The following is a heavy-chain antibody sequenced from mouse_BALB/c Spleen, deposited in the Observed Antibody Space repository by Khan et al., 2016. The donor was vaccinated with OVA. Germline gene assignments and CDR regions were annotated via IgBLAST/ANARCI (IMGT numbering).Heavy chain of an antibody. D-gene: IGHD2-10*01. CDR2: IWSDGST. V-gene: IGHV2-6-1*01. J-gene: IGHJ4*01. Sequence: VQLVESGPGLVAPSQSLSITCTISGFSLTNYGVHWIRQPPGKGLEWLVVIWSDGSTTYNSALKSRLTITKDNSNSQVFLQMNSLQTDDTAIYFCARQPYYHYNIMDYWGQGTSVTVSS. CDR1: GFSLTNYG. CDR3: ARQPYYHYNIMDY.